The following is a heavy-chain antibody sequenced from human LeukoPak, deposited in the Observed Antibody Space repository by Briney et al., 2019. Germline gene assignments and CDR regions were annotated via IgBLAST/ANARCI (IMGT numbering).Heavy chain of an antibody. J-gene: IGHJ3*02. D-gene: IGHD3-9*01. CDR1: GGSFSGYY. Sequence: SETLSLTCAVYGGSFSGYYWSWIRQPPGKGLEWIGEINHSGSTNYNPSLKSRVTISVDTSKNQFSLKLSSVTAADTAVYYCARPYDILTGYYKAHGSFDIWGQGTMVTVSS. CDR3: ARPYDILTGYYKAHGSFDI. V-gene: IGHV4-34*01. CDR2: INHSGST.